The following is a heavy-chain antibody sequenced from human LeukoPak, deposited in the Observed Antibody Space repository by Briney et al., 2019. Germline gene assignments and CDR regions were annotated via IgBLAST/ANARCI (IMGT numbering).Heavy chain of an antibody. CDR1: GGTFSSYA. Sequence: SVRVSCKASGGTFSSYAISWVRQAPGQGLEGMGGIIPIFGTANYAQKFQGRVTITADESTSTAYMELSSLRSEDTAVYYCARSAATGQHYYYYYYMDVWGKGTTVTVSS. D-gene: IGHD2-15*01. J-gene: IGHJ6*03. V-gene: IGHV1-69*13. CDR2: IIPIFGTA. CDR3: ARSAATGQHYYYYYYMDV.